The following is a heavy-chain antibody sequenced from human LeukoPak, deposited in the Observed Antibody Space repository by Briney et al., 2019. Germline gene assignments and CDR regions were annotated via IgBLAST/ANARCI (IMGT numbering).Heavy chain of an antibody. J-gene: IGHJ4*02. V-gene: IGHV3-23*01. Sequence: GGSLRLSCAASGFTFSSYAMSWVRQAPGKGLEWVSAISGSGGSTYYADSVKGRFTISRDNSKNTLYVQTNSLRAEDTAIYYCAKDLSRWNDGFDYWGQGTLVTVSS. CDR3: AKDLSRWNDGFDY. CDR1: GFTFSSYA. CDR2: ISGSGGST. D-gene: IGHD1-1*01.